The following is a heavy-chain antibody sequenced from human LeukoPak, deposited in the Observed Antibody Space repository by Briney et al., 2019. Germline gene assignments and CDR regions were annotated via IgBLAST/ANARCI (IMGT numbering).Heavy chain of an antibody. V-gene: IGHV3-48*04. CDR1: GFTFSSYS. CDR2: ISSSSSAI. J-gene: IGHJ4*02. D-gene: IGHD1-1*01. Sequence: GGSLRLPCAASGFTFSSYSMNWVRQAPGKGLEWVSYISSSSSAIYYADSVKGRFTISRDNAKNSLYLQMNSLRAEDTAVYYCAAIGTTGAYWGQGALVTVSS. CDR3: AAIGTTGAY.